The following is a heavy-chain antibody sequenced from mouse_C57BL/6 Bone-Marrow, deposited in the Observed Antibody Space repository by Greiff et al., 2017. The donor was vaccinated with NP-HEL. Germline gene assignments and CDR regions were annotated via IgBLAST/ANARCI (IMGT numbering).Heavy chain of an antibody. Sequence: VQLQQSGAELVRPGASVKLSCTVSGFNIKDDYMHWVKQRPEQGLEWIGWIDPENGDTEYASKFQGKATITADTSYKTAYLQLSSLTSEDTAVYYCTTGGSSPYARDYWGQGTSVTVSS. CDR1: GFNIKDDY. CDR3: TTGGSSPYARDY. J-gene: IGHJ4*01. D-gene: IGHD1-1*01. V-gene: IGHV14-4*01. CDR2: IDPENGDT.